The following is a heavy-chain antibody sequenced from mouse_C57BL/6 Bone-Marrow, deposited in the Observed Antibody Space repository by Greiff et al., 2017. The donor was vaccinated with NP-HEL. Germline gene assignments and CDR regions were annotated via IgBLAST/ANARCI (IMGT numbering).Heavy chain of an antibody. CDR3: ARERVYDYDGYYAMDY. Sequence: EVQRVESGGGLVKPGGSLKLSCAASGFTFSSYAMSWVRQTPEKRLEWVATISDGGSYTYYPDNVKGRFTISRDNAKNNLYLQMSHLKSEDTAMYYCARERVYDYDGYYAMDYWGQGTSVTVSS. CDR1: GFTFSSYA. D-gene: IGHD2-4*01. J-gene: IGHJ4*01. CDR2: ISDGGSYT. V-gene: IGHV5-4*01.